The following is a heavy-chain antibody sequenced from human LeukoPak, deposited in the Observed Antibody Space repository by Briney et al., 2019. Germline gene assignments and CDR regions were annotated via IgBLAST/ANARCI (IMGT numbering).Heavy chain of an antibody. V-gene: IGHV3-23*01. CDR3: AKDLTSYDYGDYGGSDY. CDR2: ISGSARST. D-gene: IGHD4-17*01. J-gene: IGHJ4*02. CDR1: GFTFTSYA. Sequence: GGSLRLSCAASGFTFTSYAMSWVCQAPGKGLEWVSAISGSARSTFYADSVKGRFTISRDNSKDMVYLHMNSLRAEDTAIYYCAKDLTSYDYGDYGGSDYWGQGTLVTVSS.